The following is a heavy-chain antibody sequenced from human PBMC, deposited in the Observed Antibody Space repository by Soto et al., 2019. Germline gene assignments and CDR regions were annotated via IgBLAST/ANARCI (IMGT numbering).Heavy chain of an antibody. Sequence: ASVKVSCKVSGYTLTELSMHWVRQAPGKGLEWMGGFDPEDGETIYAQKFQGRVTMTEDTSTDTAYMELSSLRSEDTAVYYCATDLEYSSTLVLLGHYGMDVWGQGTTVTV. CDR3: ATDLEYSSTLVLLGHYGMDV. CDR2: FDPEDGET. CDR1: GYTLTELS. J-gene: IGHJ6*02. D-gene: IGHD6-6*01. V-gene: IGHV1-24*01.